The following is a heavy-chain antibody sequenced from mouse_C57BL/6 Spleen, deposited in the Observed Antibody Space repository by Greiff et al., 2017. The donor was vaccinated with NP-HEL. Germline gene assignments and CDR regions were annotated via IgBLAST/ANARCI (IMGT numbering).Heavy chain of an antibody. D-gene: IGHD3-1*01. CDR3: ARDEGLRGLFDY. CDR1: GYSITSGYY. Sequence: EVKLVESGPGLVKPSQSLSLTCSVTGYSITSGYYWNWIRQFPGNKLEWMGYISYDGSNNYNPSLKNRISITRDTSKNQFFLKLNSVTTEDTATYYCARDEGLRGLFDYWGQGTTLTVSS. J-gene: IGHJ2*01. V-gene: IGHV3-6*01. CDR2: ISYDGSN.